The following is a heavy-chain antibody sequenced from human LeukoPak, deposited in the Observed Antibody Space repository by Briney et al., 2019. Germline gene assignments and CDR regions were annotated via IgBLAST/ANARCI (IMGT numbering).Heavy chain of an antibody. CDR1: GFTFSSYS. Sequence: GGSLRLSCAASGFTFSSYSINWVRQAPGKGLEWLSYISSSSSPMDYADSVKGRFTISRDNAKNPLYLQMNSLRDEDTAVYYCARDNDYAFDYWGQGTLVTVSS. CDR2: ISSSSSPM. J-gene: IGHJ4*02. D-gene: IGHD4/OR15-4a*01. V-gene: IGHV3-48*02. CDR3: ARDNDYAFDY.